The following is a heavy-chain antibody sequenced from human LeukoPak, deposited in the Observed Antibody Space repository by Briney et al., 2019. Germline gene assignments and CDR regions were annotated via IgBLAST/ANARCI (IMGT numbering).Heavy chain of an antibody. J-gene: IGHJ6*03. CDR2: ISWNSGSI. D-gene: IGHD2-2*02. CDR1: GFTFDDYA. Sequence: GRSLRLSWAASGFTFDDYAMHWVRQAPGKGLEWVSGISWNSGSIGYADSVKGRFTISRDNAKNSLYLQMNSLRAEDTALYYCAKDGCSSTSCYTGGHYYYYMDVWGKGTTVTVSS. CDR3: AKDGCSSTSCYTGGHYYYYMDV. V-gene: IGHV3-9*01.